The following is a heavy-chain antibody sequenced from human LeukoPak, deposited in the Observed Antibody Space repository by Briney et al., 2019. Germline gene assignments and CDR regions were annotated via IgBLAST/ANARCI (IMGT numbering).Heavy chain of an antibody. J-gene: IGHJ4*02. CDR2: INHSGST. CDR1: GGSFSGYY. D-gene: IGHD2-2*01. V-gene: IGHV4-34*01. CDR3: ARDPGYCSSTSCYEEYYFDY. Sequence: PETLSLTCAVYGGSFSGYYWSWIRQPPGKGLEWIGEINHSGSTNYNPSLKSRVTMSVDTSKNQFSLKLSSVTAADTAVYYCARDPGYCSSTSCYEEYYFDYWGQGTLVTVSS.